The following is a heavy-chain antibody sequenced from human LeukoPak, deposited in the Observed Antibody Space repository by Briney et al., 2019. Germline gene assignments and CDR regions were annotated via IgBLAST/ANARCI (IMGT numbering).Heavy chain of an antibody. CDR2: IYYSGST. D-gene: IGHD2/OR15-2a*01. Sequence: SETLSLTCTVSGGSISSSSYYWGWIRQPPGKGLEWIGSIYYSGSTYYNPSLKSRVTISVDTSKNQFSLKLSSVTAADTAVYYCARENTIIGTFGYWGQGTQVTVSS. CDR3: ARENTIIGTFGY. J-gene: IGHJ4*02. V-gene: IGHV4-39*07. CDR1: GGSISSSSYY.